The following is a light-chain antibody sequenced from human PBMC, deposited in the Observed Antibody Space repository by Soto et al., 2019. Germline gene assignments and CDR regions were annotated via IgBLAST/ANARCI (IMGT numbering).Light chain of an antibody. CDR1: QSIRNN. J-gene: IGKJ4*01. Sequence: EIVMTQSPAILSVSPGDGATLFCRASQSIRNNFLAWYQHKPGQAPRLLIHGASTRATGVPARFSGSASETEVTLTSSSLQSEEVAVYYCQQYSAGPLTGGGGTKVEI. CDR3: QQYSAGPLT. CDR2: GAS. V-gene: IGKV3-15*01.